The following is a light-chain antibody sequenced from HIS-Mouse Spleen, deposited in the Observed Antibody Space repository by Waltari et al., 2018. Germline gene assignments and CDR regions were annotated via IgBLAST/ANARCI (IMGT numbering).Light chain of an antibody. V-gene: IGLV1-47*01. CDR2: RNN. CDR1: TPNIGTNY. J-gene: IGLJ2*01. Sequence: QSVLTQPPSASGTPGQRVTISCSGCTPNIGTNYVYWYQQLPGTAPKLLIYRNNQRPSGVPDRFSGSKSGTSASLAISGLRSEDEADYYCAAWDDSLSGVFGGGTKLTVL. CDR3: AAWDDSLSGV.